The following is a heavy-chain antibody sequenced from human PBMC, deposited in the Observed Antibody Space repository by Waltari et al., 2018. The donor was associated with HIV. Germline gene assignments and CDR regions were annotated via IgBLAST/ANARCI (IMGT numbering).Heavy chain of an antibody. Sequence: QVQLVQSGAEVKKPGASVKVSCKASGYTFTSYYMHWVRQAPGKGLEWMGITNTSGGSTSYAQKFQGRVTMTRDTSTSTVYMELSSLRSEDTAVYYCARVSMVRGGFTGWFDPWGQGTLVTVSS. J-gene: IGHJ5*02. CDR3: ARVSMVRGGFTGWFDP. CDR1: GYTFTSYY. V-gene: IGHV1-46*01. CDR2: TNTSGGST. D-gene: IGHD3-10*01.